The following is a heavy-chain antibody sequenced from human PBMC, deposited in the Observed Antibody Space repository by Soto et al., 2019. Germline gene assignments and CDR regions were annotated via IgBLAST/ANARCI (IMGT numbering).Heavy chain of an antibody. Sequence: GASVKVSCKASGGTFSSYAISWVRQAPGQGLEWMGGIIPIFGTANYAQKFQGRVTITADESTSTAYMELSSLRSEDTAVYYCARSELRYFDNYYYGMDVWGQGTTVTVSS. J-gene: IGHJ6*02. CDR2: IIPIFGTA. CDR3: ARSELRYFDNYYYGMDV. V-gene: IGHV1-69*13. D-gene: IGHD3-9*01. CDR1: GGTFSSYA.